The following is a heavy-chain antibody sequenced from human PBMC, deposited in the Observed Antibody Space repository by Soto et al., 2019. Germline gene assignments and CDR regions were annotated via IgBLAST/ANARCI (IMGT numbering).Heavy chain of an antibody. CDR3: ARAGLKLFGIIPAAGGGYGMDV. V-gene: IGHV4-30-4*01. D-gene: IGHD2-2*01. CDR1: GGCINSGDYY. J-gene: IGHJ6*02. CDR2: IYYSGST. Sequence: SETMSLTCTVSGGCINSGDYYWSWIRQPPGKGLEWIGYIYYSGSTYYNPSLKSRVTISVDTSKNQFSLKLSSVTAADTAVYYCARAGLKLFGIIPAAGGGYGMDVWGQGTTVTVSS.